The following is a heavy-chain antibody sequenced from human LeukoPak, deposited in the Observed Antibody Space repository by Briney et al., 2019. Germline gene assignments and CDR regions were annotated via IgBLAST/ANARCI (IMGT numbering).Heavy chain of an antibody. Sequence: SVKVSCKASGGTFSSYAISWVRQAPGQGLEWMGGVIPIFGTANYAQKFQGRVTITADESTSTAYMELSSLRSEDTAVYYCARGYGGNPEDYYYYGMDVWGQGTTVTVSS. D-gene: IGHD4-23*01. J-gene: IGHJ6*02. V-gene: IGHV1-69*13. CDR2: VIPIFGTA. CDR3: ARGYGGNPEDYYYYGMDV. CDR1: GGTFSSYA.